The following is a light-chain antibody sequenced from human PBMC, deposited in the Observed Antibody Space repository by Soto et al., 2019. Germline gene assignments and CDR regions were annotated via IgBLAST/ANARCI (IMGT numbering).Light chain of an antibody. V-gene: IGKV1-9*01. CDR3: QQLNSYPLT. CDR2: AAS. CDR1: QSISTY. Sequence: IHVTDSPSAVSASVGYRFSITSRSSQSISTYLAWYQQKPGKAPKLLIYAASTLQSGVPSRFSGSGSGTDFTLTISSLQPDDFATYYCQQLNSYPLTFGRGTKVDIK. J-gene: IGKJ4*01.